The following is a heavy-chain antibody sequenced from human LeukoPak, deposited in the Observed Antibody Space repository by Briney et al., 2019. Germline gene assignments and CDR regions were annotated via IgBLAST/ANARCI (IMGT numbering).Heavy chain of an antibody. J-gene: IGHJ5*02. CDR3: TRDSGTYNWLDP. CDR1: GFTFSGCA. D-gene: IGHD1-26*01. CDR2: IDKKDNFHAT. V-gene: IGHV3-73*01. Sequence: GGSLRLSCAASGFTFSGCAIHWVRQSSGKGLEWVGHIDKKDNFHATAYAASVQGRFSISRDDSKNTAFLHMNSLKTEDMALYYCTRDSGTYNWLDPWGQGALVTVSS.